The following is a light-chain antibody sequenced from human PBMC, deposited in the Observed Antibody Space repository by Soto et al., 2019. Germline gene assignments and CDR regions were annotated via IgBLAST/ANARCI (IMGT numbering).Light chain of an antibody. CDR1: QGISNY. CDR3: QQLETYPLT. Sequence: DIQLTQSPSFLSASVGDRVTITCRASQGISNYLAWYQQKPGNAPKLLIYGTSTLQSEVPSRFSGSGSGTEFSLTISSLQPEDFATYFCQQLETYPLTFGGGTRVEIK. V-gene: IGKV1-9*01. CDR2: GTS. J-gene: IGKJ4*01.